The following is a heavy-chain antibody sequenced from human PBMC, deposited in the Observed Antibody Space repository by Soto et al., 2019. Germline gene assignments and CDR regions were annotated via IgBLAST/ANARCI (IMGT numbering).Heavy chain of an antibody. J-gene: IGHJ5*02. CDR1: GVSISSTNW. V-gene: IGHV4-4*02. CDR2: MWPSGGT. CDR3: AGCLHCSKGGRFDT. D-gene: IGHD3-10*02. Sequence: QVHLQESGPGLVTPSGTLSLTCAVSGVSISSTNWWTWVRQAPGKGLDWIGQMWPSGGTTYNPSLQNRVTISVDNSKNPLSLTLTSVTAADTAIYYWAGCLHCSKGGRFDTGGQGALVTVSS.